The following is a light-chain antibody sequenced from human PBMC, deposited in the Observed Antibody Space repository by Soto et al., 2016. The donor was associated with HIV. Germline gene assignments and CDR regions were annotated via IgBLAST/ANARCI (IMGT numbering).Light chain of an antibody. CDR3: MQATQFPIT. Sequence: DVVMTQSPLSLPVTLGQPASISCRSSQSLLVSDGKTYLYWYLQKPGQSPQLLIYEVSSRFSGVPDRFSGSGSGTDFTLKISRVEAEDVGVYYCMQATQFPITFGQGTRLEIK. CDR2: EVS. J-gene: IGKJ5*01. CDR1: QSLLVSDGKTY. V-gene: IGKV2-29*03.